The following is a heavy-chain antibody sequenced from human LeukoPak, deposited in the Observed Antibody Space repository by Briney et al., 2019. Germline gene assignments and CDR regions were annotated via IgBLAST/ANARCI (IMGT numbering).Heavy chain of an antibody. CDR2: INHSGST. CDR3: ARDQTYSGSGIYTYFDY. J-gene: IGHJ4*02. Sequence: SETLSLTCAVYGGSFSGYYWSWIRQPPGKGLEWIGEINHSGSTNYNPSLKSRVTISVDTSKNQFSLKLSSVTAADTAVYYCARDQTYSGSGIYTYFDYWGQGILVTVSS. CDR1: GGSFSGYY. V-gene: IGHV4-34*01. D-gene: IGHD3-10*01.